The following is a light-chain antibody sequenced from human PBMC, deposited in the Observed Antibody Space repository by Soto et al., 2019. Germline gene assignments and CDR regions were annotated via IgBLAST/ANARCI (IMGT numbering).Light chain of an antibody. Sequence: DIVMTQSPDSLTVSLGERATINCKSSPSLLYSPTNKNYLAWYQQKSGQPPKLLIYWASTRESGVPDRFSGSGSGTDFTLTISSLQADDVAVYYCQQYYGTPRTFGQGTRVEIK. CDR3: QQYYGTPRT. V-gene: IGKV4-1*01. CDR1: PSLLYSPTNKNY. J-gene: IGKJ1*01. CDR2: WAS.